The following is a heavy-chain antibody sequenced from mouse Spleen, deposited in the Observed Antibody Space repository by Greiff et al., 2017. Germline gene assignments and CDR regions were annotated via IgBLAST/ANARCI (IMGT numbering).Heavy chain of an antibody. J-gene: IGHJ1*01. CDR2: ISTGGGST. Sequence: EVKLMESGAGLVKLGGSLKLSCAASGFTFSSYAMSWVRQTPGKRLEWVATISTGGGSTYYKDSFKGRSTFTRDNAKNTLYLRMSSLKSEDTAMYYSAIHVILRGYFDVWGEGTTVTVSS. D-gene: IGHD1-1*01. V-gene: IGHV5-9*04. CDR3: AIHVILRGYFDV. CDR1: GFTFSSYA.